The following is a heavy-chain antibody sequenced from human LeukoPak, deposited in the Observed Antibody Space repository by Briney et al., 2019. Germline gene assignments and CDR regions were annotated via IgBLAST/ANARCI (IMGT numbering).Heavy chain of an antibody. J-gene: IGHJ5*02. Sequence: SETLSLTCTVSGGPISSGGYYWSWIRQHPGKGLEWIGYIYYSGSTYSNPSLKSRVTISVDTSKNQFSLNLSSVTAADTAVYYCARYCSSTNCSKGGFDPWGQGTLVTVSS. V-gene: IGHV4-31*03. CDR1: GGPISSGGYY. CDR2: IYYSGST. D-gene: IGHD2-2*01. CDR3: ARYCSSTNCSKGGFDP.